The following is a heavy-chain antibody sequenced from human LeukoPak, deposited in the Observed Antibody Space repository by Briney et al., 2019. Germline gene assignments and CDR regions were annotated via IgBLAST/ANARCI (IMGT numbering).Heavy chain of an antibody. D-gene: IGHD6-19*01. Sequence: SQTLSLTCAISGDSVSSNSAAWNWIRQSPSRGLQWLGRTYYRSKWYKDYAVSVKSRITINPDTSKNQFSLQLNSVTPEDTAVYYCARDMWQQWLANWFDPWGQGTLVTVSS. CDR1: GDSVSSNSAA. V-gene: IGHV6-1*01. J-gene: IGHJ5*02. CDR2: TYYRSKWYK. CDR3: ARDMWQQWLANWFDP.